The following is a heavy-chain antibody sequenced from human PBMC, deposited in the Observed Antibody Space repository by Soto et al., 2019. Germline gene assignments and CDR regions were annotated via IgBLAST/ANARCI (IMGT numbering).Heavy chain of an antibody. CDR1: GYTFTSYD. CDR3: ASGPGVMYSSSFCFDY. Sequence: ASVKVSCKASGYTFTSYDINWVRQATGQGLEWMGWMNPNSGNTGYAQKFQGRVTMTRNTSISTAYMELSSLRSEDTAVYYCASGPGVMYSSSFCFDYWGQGTLVTVSS. D-gene: IGHD6-6*01. V-gene: IGHV1-8*01. J-gene: IGHJ4*02. CDR2: MNPNSGNT.